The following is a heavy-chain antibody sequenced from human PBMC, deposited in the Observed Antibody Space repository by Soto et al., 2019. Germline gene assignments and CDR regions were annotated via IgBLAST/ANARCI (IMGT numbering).Heavy chain of an antibody. Sequence: SETLSLTCAVYGGSFSGYYWSWIRQPPGKGLEWIGEINHSGSTNYNPSLKSRVTISVDTSKNQFSLKLSSVTAADTAVYYCARVPIQAATNFDYWGQGTLVTVSS. D-gene: IGHD2-15*01. CDR2: INHSGST. CDR3: ARVPIQAATNFDY. CDR1: GGSFSGYY. V-gene: IGHV4-34*01. J-gene: IGHJ4*02.